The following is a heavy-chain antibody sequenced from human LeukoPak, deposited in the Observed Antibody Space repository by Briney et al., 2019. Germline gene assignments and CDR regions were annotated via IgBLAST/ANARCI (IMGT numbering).Heavy chain of an antibody. Sequence: GGPLRLSCAAFGFPFSSYSMNWVRQAPGKGLEWVSSISSVSSYIYYADSVKGRFTMSRDNAKSSLYLQIICLTAEDPSVYYCAGDPSPIVGVSNWLFPWGQGGQFSLSS. CDR1: GFPFSSYS. D-gene: IGHD3-3*01. CDR2: ISSVSSYI. J-gene: IGHJ5*02. V-gene: IGHV3-21*01. CDR3: AGDPSPIVGVSNWLFP.